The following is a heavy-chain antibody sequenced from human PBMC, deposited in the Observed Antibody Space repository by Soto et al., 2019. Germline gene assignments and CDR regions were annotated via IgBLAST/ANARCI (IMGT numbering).Heavy chain of an antibody. CDR2: ISYDGGNK. CDR1: GFSFSSYA. Sequence: QVQLVESGGGVVQPGGSLRLSCADSGFSFSSYAMNWVRQAPGKGLEWVAVISYDGGNKFYADSVKGRFTISRDNSKNTLYLKMISVRAEDTPVYDYAKSRGGWPDLGGQGTVVTVSS. CDR3: AKSRGGWPDL. D-gene: IGHD3-10*01. J-gene: IGHJ4*02. V-gene: IGHV3-30*18.